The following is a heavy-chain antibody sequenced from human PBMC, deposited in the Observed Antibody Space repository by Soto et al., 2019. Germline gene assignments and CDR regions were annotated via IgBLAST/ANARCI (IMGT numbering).Heavy chain of an antibody. CDR3: ARDPYSSGWYDY. V-gene: IGHV1-69*13. Sequence: ASVKVSCKASGVTFSSYAISWVRQAPGQGLEWMGGIIPIFGTANYAQKFQGRVTITADESTSTAYMELSSLRSEDTAVYYCARDPYSSGWYDYWGQGTLVTVSS. CDR2: IIPIFGTA. J-gene: IGHJ4*02. CDR1: GVTFSSYA. D-gene: IGHD6-19*01.